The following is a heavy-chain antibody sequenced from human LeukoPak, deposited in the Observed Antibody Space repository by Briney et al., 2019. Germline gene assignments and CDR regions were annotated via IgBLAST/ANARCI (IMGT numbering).Heavy chain of an antibody. D-gene: IGHD3-22*01. Sequence: GASVKVSCKASGYTFTSYGISWVRQAPGQGLEWMGWISAYNGNTNYAQKLQGRVTMTTDTSTSTAYMELRSLRSDDTAVYYCARSKTYYYDSSGYYYPDDAFDIWGQGEMVTVSS. V-gene: IGHV1-18*01. CDR3: ARSKTYYYDSSGYYYPDDAFDI. J-gene: IGHJ3*02. CDR1: GYTFTSYG. CDR2: ISAYNGNT.